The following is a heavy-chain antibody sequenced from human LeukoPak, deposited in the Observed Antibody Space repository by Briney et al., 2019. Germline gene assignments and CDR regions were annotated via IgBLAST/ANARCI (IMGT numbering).Heavy chain of an antibody. CDR1: GITFSDHW. J-gene: IGHJ5*02. V-gene: IGHV3-74*01. CDR2: INGDGSST. CDR3: AREMAGYSGYGEDWFDP. D-gene: IGHD5-12*01. Sequence: PGGSLRLSCAASGITFSDHWMHWVRQAPGKGLVWVSCINGDGSSTSYADSVKGRFTISRDNAKNTLYLQMNSLRAEDTAVYYCAREMAGYSGYGEDWFDPWGQGTLVTVSS.